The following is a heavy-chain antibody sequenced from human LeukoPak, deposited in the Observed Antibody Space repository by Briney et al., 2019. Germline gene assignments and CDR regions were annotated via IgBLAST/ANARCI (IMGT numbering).Heavy chain of an antibody. CDR3: AKGNLDAYYYYYMDV. D-gene: IGHD1-14*01. CDR2: ISYDGSNK. Sequence: GGSLRLSCAASGFAFTSYGMHWVRQAPGKGLHWVAVISYDGSNKYYADSVKGRFTSSRDSSKNTLCLQMNSLRAEDTAVYYCAKGNLDAYYYYYMDVWGKGTTVTVSS. CDR1: GFAFTSYG. V-gene: IGHV3-33*06. J-gene: IGHJ6*03.